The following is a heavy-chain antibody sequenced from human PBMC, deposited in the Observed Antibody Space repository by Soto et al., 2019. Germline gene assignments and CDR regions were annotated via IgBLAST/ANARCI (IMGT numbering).Heavy chain of an antibody. Sequence: EVQLVESGGGLVQPGGSLRLSSASSGFTVSKNYMRWVRQAPGKGLEWVSLIYSGGATYYADSVKGRFTISRDNSKNTLYLQMNSLRAEDTAVYYCARDGTYNWVGGQGILVTVSS. V-gene: IGHV3-66*01. CDR1: GFTVSKNY. CDR2: IYSGGAT. D-gene: IGHD1-1*01. J-gene: IGHJ4*02. CDR3: ARDGTYNWV.